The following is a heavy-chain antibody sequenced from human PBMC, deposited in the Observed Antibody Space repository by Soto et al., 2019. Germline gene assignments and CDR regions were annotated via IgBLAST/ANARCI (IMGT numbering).Heavy chain of an antibody. V-gene: IGHV4-61*01. CDR3: ARGLSYSNYFNWLDP. CDR1: GGSVSSGSYY. D-gene: IGHD4-4*01. J-gene: IGHJ5*02. Sequence: PSETLSLTCTVSGGSVSSGSYYWSWIRQPPGKGLEWIGYIYYSGSTNYNPSLKSRVTISVDTSKNQFSLKLSSVTAADTAVYYCARGLSYSNYFNWLDPWGQVSLVTVTS. CDR2: IYYSGST.